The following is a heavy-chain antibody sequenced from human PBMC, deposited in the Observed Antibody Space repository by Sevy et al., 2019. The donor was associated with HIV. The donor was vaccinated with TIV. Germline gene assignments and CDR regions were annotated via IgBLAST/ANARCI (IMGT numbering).Heavy chain of an antibody. D-gene: IGHD5-18*01. CDR2: INEDGRRL. CDR3: ARDRAYSALDY. V-gene: IGHV3-7*01. CDR1: GFTFSDSW. J-gene: IGHJ4*02. Sequence: GGSLRLSCVASGFTFSDSWMTWVRQAPGKGLGGLALINEDGRRLAYVDSVRGRFTISRDNTRNSLYLQMNSLRADDTAVYFCARDRAYSALDYWGQGTLVTVSS.